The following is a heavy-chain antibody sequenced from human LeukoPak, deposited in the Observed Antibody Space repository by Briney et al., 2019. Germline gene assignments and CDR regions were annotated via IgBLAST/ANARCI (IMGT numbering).Heavy chain of an antibody. CDR3: TRDRGAYNLYDY. J-gene: IGHJ4*02. D-gene: IGHD1-1*01. CDR1: GFTFGDYA. V-gene: IGHV3-49*03. CDR2: IRSKAYGETA. Sequence: GGSLRLSCTASGFTFGDYAMSWIRQAPGKGLEWVGFIRSKAYGETADYAASVKGRFTISRDDSKAIAYLQMNSLKTEDTAVYHCTRDRGAYNLYDYWGQGTLVTVSP.